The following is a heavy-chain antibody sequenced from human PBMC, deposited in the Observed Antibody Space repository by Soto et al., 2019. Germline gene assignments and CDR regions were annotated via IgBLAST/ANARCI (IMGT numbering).Heavy chain of an antibody. V-gene: IGHV3-23*01. Sequence: QLLQSGGGLVQPGGSLTLSCAASGFTFGTTDMSWVRQAPGEGLEWVSTIDGSGGITYYADSVKGRFTISRDNSRNTVYLQMISLRGDDTALYYCVENSGWFNTWGQGALVTVSS. CDR1: GFTFGTTD. CDR2: IDGSGGIT. D-gene: IGHD3-10*01. J-gene: IGHJ5*02. CDR3: VENSGWFNT.